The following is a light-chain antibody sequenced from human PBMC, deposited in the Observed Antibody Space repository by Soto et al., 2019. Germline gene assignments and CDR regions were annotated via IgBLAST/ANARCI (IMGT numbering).Light chain of an antibody. CDR2: GAS. V-gene: IGKV3-20*01. CDR3: QQYGSLPYT. CDR1: QTITRNY. Sequence: EIVLTQSPGTLSLSPGERVTLSCRASQTITRNYLAWYQQKPGQASGLLIFGASRRATGIPDRFSGSGSGTDFTLTISTLEPEDFAVYYCQQYGSLPYTFGQGTKVEIK. J-gene: IGKJ2*01.